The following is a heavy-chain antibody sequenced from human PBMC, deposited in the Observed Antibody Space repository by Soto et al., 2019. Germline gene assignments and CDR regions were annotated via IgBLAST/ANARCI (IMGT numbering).Heavy chain of an antibody. J-gene: IGHJ4*02. D-gene: IGHD5-18*01. CDR2: ISGSSSYI. CDR1: GFTFSDFY. CDR3: ACRRGYTYGYIDY. Sequence: TGGSLRLSCAASGFTFSDFYMSWIRQAPGKGLEFVSSISGSSSYINYADSVKGRFTISRDNTKNSLYLQMNSLRAEDTAVYYCACRRGYTYGYIDYWGQGTLVTVSS. V-gene: IGHV3-11*03.